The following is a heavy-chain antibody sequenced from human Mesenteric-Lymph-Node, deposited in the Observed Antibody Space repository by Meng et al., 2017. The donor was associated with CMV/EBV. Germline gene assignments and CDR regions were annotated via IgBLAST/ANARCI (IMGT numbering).Heavy chain of an antibody. CDR2: INHSGST. Sequence: SETLSLTCTVSGYSISSGYYWGWIRQPPGKGLEWIGEINHSGSTNYNPSLKSRVTISVDTSKNQFSLKLSSVTAADTAVYYCARGLRRWLQLDAFDIWGQGTMVTVSS. CDR3: ARGLRRWLQLDAFDI. J-gene: IGHJ3*02. V-gene: IGHV4-38-2*02. CDR1: GYSISSGYY. D-gene: IGHD5-24*01.